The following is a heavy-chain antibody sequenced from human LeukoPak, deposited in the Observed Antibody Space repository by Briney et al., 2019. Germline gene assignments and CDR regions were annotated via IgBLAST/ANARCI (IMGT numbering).Heavy chain of an antibody. V-gene: IGHV3-43*01. CDR2: ISWDGDNT. J-gene: IGHJ4*02. Sequence: WISLISWDGDNTYYADSVKGRFTISRDNSKNSLFLQLSSLRIEDTALYYCASDISTGGAYWGQGTLVTVSS. D-gene: IGHD1-1*01. CDR3: ASDISTGGAY.